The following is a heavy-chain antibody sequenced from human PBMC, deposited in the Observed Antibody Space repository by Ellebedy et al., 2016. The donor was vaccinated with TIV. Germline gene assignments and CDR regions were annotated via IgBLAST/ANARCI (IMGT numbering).Heavy chain of an antibody. Sequence: MPSETLSLTCVVSGDSIPSKNWWIWVRQPPGKWPEWIGEISLEGRTNYNPSLRSRVSISLDKSRNQFSLTLTSVTAADTAVYYCARCGGWTFDLWGRGSLVTVSS. V-gene: IGHV4-4*02. D-gene: IGHD3/OR15-3a*01. CDR1: GDSIPSKNW. CDR2: ISLEGRT. J-gene: IGHJ4*02. CDR3: ARCGGWTFDL.